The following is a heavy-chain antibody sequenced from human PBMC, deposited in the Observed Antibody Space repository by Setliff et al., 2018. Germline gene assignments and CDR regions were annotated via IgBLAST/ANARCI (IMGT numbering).Heavy chain of an antibody. V-gene: IGHV3-23*01. CDR3: ARDRRCMDV. Sequence: PGGSLRLSCVASGFTFGDSAMSWVRQAPGKGLEWVSAISALYGTTYYTDSVKGRFTISRDNSKNTLYLQMNSLRAEDTAVYYCARDRRCMDVWGQGTTVTVSS. CDR2: ISALYGTT. CDR1: GFTFGDSA. J-gene: IGHJ6*02.